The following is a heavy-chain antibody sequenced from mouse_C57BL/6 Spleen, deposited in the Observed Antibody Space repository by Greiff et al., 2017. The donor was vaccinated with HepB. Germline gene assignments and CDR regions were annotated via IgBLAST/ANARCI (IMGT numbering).Heavy chain of an antibody. D-gene: IGHD1-1*01. CDR1: GFTFSSYT. V-gene: IGHV5-9*01. CDR2: ISGGGGNT. Sequence: DVMLVESGGGLVKPGGSLKLSCAASGFTFSSYTMSWVRQTPEKRLDWVATISGGGGNTYYPDSVKGRFTISRDNAKNTLYLQMSSLRSEDTALYYCARHYYGSQAWFAYWGQGTLVTVSA. CDR3: ARHYYGSQAWFAY. J-gene: IGHJ3*01.